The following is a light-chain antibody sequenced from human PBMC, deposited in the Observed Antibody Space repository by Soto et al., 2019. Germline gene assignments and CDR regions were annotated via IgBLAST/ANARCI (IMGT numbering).Light chain of an antibody. J-gene: IGKJ5*01. V-gene: IGKV4-1*01. CDR2: WAS. CDR1: QSVLNSSNNKNY. Sequence: DIVMTQSPDSLAVSPGERATINCKSSQSVLNSSNNKNYLAWYQQKPGQPPKLLIYWASTRGSGIPDRFSGSGSGTGFALTISSLQAEDVAVYYCHQYYSTPSTFGQAIRLEIK. CDR3: HQYYSTPST.